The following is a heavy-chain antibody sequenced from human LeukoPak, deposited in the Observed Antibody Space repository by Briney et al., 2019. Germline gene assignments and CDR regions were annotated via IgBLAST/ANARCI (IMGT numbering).Heavy chain of an antibody. J-gene: IGHJ5*02. CDR1: GGSISTSNYY. V-gene: IGHV4-39*07. D-gene: IGHD3-22*01. Sequence: KPSETLSLTCTVSGGSISTSNYYWGWIRQPPGKGLEWIGNIFYSGSTYYSPSLRSRVTISVDTSKNQFSLKLSSVTAADTAVYYCASRWYYYDSSGHTEGRGFDPWGQGTLVTVSS. CDR2: IFYSGST. CDR3: ASRWYYYDSSGHTEGRGFDP.